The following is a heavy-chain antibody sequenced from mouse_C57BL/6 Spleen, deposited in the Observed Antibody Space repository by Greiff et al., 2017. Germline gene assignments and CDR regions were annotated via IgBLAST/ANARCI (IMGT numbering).Heavy chain of an antibody. CDR3: ARDSSGYPYFDY. CDR1: GFTFSSYA. V-gene: IGHV5-4*01. J-gene: IGHJ2*01. Sequence: DVKLVESGGGLVKPGGSLKLSCAASGFTFSSYAMSWVRQTPEKRLEWVATISDGGSYTYYPDNVKGRFTISRDNAKNNLYLQMSHLKSEDTAMYYCARDSSGYPYFDYWGQGTTLTVSS. CDR2: ISDGGSYT. D-gene: IGHD3-2*02.